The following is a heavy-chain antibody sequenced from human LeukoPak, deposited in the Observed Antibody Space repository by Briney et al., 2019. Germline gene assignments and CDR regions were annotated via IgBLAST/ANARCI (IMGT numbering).Heavy chain of an antibody. CDR3: ARDQYDYGDYDGGS. J-gene: IGHJ5*02. V-gene: IGHV3-30-3*01. Sequence: GRSLRLSCAASGFTFSSYAMHWVRQAPGKGLEWVAVISYDGSNKYYADSVKGRFTISRDNSKNTLYLQMNSLRAEDTAVYYCARDQYDYGDYDGGSWGQGTLVTVSS. CDR2: ISYDGSNK. CDR1: GFTFSSYA. D-gene: IGHD4-17*01.